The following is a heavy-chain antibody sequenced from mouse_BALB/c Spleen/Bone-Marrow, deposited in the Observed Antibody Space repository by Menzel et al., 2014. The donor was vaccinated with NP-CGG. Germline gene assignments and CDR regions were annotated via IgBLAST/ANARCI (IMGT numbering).Heavy chain of an antibody. Sequence: EVQVVESGPGLVKPGASVKISCKASGYSFTDYFMNWVKQSHGKSLEWIGRINPYNGVTFYNQNFKGKATLTVDESSSTAHMELLSLTSEDSAVYYCGRWANWGQGTTLTVSS. J-gene: IGHJ2*01. V-gene: IGHV1-37*01. CDR3: GRWAN. CDR2: INPYNGVT. CDR1: GYSFTDYF.